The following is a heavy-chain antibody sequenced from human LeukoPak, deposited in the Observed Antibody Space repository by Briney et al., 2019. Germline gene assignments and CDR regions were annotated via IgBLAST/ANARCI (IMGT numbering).Heavy chain of an antibody. Sequence: ASVKVSCKASGYTFTSYDINWVRQATGQGLEWMGWMNPNSGNTGYAQKFQGRVTMTRNTSISTAYMELSSLRSEDTAMYYCARAVRRLHHSGSYYSFVYWGQGTLVTVSS. D-gene: IGHD1-26*01. CDR2: MNPNSGNT. CDR1: GYTFTSYD. J-gene: IGHJ4*02. CDR3: ARAVRRLHHSGSYYSFVY. V-gene: IGHV1-8*01.